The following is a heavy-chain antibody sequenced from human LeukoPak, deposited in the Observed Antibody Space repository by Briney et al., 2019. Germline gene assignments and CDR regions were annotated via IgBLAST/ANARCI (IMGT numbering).Heavy chain of an antibody. J-gene: IGHJ5*02. CDR3: AKDIGSTSLYNWFDP. D-gene: IGHD2-2*01. CDR1: GFTFSTYA. Sequence: GRSLRLSYTVSGFTFSTYAMHWVRQAPGKGLEWVAVIAYDGSNTYYLDSVKGRFTISRDNSENTLYLQMNSLRAEDTAVYYCAKDIGSTSLYNWFDPWGQGTLVTVSS. V-gene: IGHV3-33*03. CDR2: IAYDGSNT.